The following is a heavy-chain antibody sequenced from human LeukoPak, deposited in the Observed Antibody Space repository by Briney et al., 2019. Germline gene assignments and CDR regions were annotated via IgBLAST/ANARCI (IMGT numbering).Heavy chain of an antibody. J-gene: IGHJ6*03. D-gene: IGHD4-11*01. CDR1: GGSISSYY. Sequence: SETLSLTCSVSGGSISSYYWSWIRQPPGKGLEWIGYVDHTGSTKFNPSLNGRVSISRDTSNNFFSLRLRSVTAADTAVYFCARGRVSSSTWYSTYYYFFYMDFWGKGTTVTVSS. V-gene: IGHV4-59*01. CDR3: ARGRVSSSTWYSTYYYFFYMDF. CDR2: VDHTGST.